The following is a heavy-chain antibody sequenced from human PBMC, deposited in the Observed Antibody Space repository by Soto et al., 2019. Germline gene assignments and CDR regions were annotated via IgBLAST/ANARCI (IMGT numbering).Heavy chain of an antibody. CDR1: GYTFTSYG. CDR2: ISAYNGNT. CDR3: ARLRHYATRELMAYANWFDQ. Sequence: GASVKVSCKASGYTFTSYGISWVRQAPGQGLEWMGWISAYNGNTNYAQKLQGRVTMTTDTSTSTAYMELRSLRSDDTAAYYCARLRHYATRELMAYANWFDQWRQGTLVNVS. D-gene: IGHD2-8*01. J-gene: IGHJ5*02. V-gene: IGHV1-18*04.